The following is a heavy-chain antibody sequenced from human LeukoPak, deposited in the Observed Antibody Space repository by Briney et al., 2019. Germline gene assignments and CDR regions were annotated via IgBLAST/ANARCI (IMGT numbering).Heavy chain of an antibody. V-gene: IGHV3-7*01. CDR3: ARGDYDFWSGYSNVDY. Sequence: PGGSLRLSCAASGFTFSSYWMSWVRQAPGKGLEWVANIKQDGSEKYYVDSVKGRFTISRDNAKNSLYLQMNSLRAEDTAVYYCARGDYDFWSGYSNVDYWGQGTLVTVSS. CDR2: IKQDGSEK. D-gene: IGHD3-3*01. CDR1: GFTFSSYW. J-gene: IGHJ4*02.